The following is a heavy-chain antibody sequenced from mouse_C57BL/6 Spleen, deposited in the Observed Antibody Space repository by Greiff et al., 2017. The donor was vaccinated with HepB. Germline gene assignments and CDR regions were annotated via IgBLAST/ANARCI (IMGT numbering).Heavy chain of an antibody. J-gene: IGHJ3*01. CDR2: FHPYNDDN. CDR3: ARRYDYDGAWFAY. D-gene: IGHD2-4*01. V-gene: IGHV1-47*01. CDR1: GYTFTTYP. Sequence: VQLQQSGAELVKPGASVKMSCKASGYTFTTYPIEWMKQNHGKSLEWIGNFHPYNDDNKYNEKFKGKATLTVEKSSSTVYLELSRLTSDDSAVYYCARRYDYDGAWFAYWGQGTLVTVSA.